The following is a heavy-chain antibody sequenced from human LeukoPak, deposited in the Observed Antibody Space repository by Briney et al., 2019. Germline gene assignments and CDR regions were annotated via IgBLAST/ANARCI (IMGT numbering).Heavy chain of an antibody. V-gene: IGHV5-51*01. J-gene: IGHJ1*01. D-gene: IGHD2-2*01. CDR3: ATAGTGYCSSTSCFELAYFQH. CDR1: GYSFTSYW. CDR2: IYPGDSDT. Sequence: GESLKISCKGSGYSFTSYWIGWVRQMPGKGLEWMGIIYPGDSDTRYSPSFQGQVTISADKSISTAYLQWSSLKASDTAMYYCATAGTGYCSSTSCFELAYFQHWGQGTLVTVSS.